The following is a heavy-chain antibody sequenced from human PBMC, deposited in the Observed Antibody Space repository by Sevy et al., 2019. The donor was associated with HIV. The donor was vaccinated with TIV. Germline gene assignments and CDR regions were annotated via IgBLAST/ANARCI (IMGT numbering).Heavy chain of an antibody. V-gene: IGHV1-69*13. CDR1: EDIFNSYG. J-gene: IGHJ5*02. Sequence: ASVKVSCKASEDIFNSYGIHLVRQAPGQGLEWMGGLIPVLGTTNFAQKFQGRVTLTADESTTTAYMERHSLRSEDTAVYYCAKGRVVAVRRPDYFDPWGHGTLVTVSS. CDR3: AKGRVVAVRRPDYFDP. D-gene: IGHD6-6*01. CDR2: LIPVLGTT.